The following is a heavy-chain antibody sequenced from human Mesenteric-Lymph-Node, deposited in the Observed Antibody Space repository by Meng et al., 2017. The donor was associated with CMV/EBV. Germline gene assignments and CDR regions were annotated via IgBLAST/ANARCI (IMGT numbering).Heavy chain of an antibody. CDR3: ASRDYYYFNMDV. Sequence: GESLKISCAASGFTFSTYWMHWVRQGPGKGLVWVSLINSDGTSTTYADSVKGRFTISRDNAKNTLYLQMNNLRAEDTAVYYCASRDYYYFNMDVWGQGTTVTVSS. J-gene: IGHJ6*02. CDR2: INSDGTST. V-gene: IGHV3-74*03. CDR1: GFTFSTYW. D-gene: IGHD3-10*01.